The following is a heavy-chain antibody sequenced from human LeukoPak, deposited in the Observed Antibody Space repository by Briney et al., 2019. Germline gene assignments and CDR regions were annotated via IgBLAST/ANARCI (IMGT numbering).Heavy chain of an antibody. Sequence: ASVKVSCKASGYTFTSYGISWVRQAPGQGLEWMGWISAYNGNTNYAQKLQGRVTMTTDTSTSTAYMELRSLRSDDTAVYYCARDVRPYGSGSTIFDPWGQGTLVTVSS. CDR1: GYTFTSYG. V-gene: IGHV1-18*01. CDR2: ISAYNGNT. D-gene: IGHD3-10*01. CDR3: ARDVRPYGSGSTIFDP. J-gene: IGHJ5*02.